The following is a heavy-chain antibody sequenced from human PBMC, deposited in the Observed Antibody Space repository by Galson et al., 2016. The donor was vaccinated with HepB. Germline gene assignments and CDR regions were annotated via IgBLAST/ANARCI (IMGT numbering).Heavy chain of an antibody. CDR1: GFTFSSYW. Sequence: SLRLSCAASGFTFSSYWMYWVRQAPGKGLMWVSYINDDGSGKAYADSVKGRFTISRDNANNMLFLQMNDLRAEDTAVYYCAGQLVHYWGQGTLVTVSS. D-gene: IGHD6-13*01. CDR3: AGQLVHY. J-gene: IGHJ4*02. CDR2: INDDGSGK. V-gene: IGHV3-74*01.